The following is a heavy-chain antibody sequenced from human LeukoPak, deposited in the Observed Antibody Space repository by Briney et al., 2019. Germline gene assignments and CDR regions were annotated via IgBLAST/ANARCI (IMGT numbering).Heavy chain of an antibody. CDR1: GYTFTNYH. CDR3: ARVGGWYQYYFDY. J-gene: IGHJ4*02. Sequence: ASVKASCKASGYTFTNYHIYWVRQAPGQGLEWMGMITPSDGSTNYAQKLQGRITMTRDMSTSIVYMELSSLRSEDTAVYYCARVGGWYQYYFDYWGQGTLVTVSS. V-gene: IGHV1-46*01. D-gene: IGHD6-19*01. CDR2: ITPSDGST.